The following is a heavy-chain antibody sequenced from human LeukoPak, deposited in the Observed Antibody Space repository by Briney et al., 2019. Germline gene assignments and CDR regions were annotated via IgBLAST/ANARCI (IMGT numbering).Heavy chain of an antibody. CDR2: ISGSGGSK. Sequence: AGGSLRLSCAASGFTFSSYAMSWVRQAPGKGLEWVSAISGSGGSKYYADPVKGRFTISRDNTKNTLYLQMNSLRAEDTAVYYCAKGGYIWGSYRLYAFDIWGQGTMVTVSS. CDR3: AKGGYIWGSYRLYAFDI. V-gene: IGHV3-23*01. J-gene: IGHJ3*02. CDR1: GFTFSSYA. D-gene: IGHD3-16*02.